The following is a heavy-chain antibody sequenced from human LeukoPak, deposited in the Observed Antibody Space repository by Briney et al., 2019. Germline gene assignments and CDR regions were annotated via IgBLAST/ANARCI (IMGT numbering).Heavy chain of an antibody. CDR2: ISSRSSYT. D-gene: IGHD6-13*01. J-gene: IGHJ4*02. CDR3: ASRQQLAY. Sequence: PGGSLRLSCAASGFTFSDYYMSWIRQAPGKGLEWVSYISSRSSYTNYANSVKGRFTISRDNAKNSLYLQMNSLRAEDTAVYYCASRQQLAYWGQGTLVTVSS. V-gene: IGHV3-11*06. CDR1: GFTFSDYY.